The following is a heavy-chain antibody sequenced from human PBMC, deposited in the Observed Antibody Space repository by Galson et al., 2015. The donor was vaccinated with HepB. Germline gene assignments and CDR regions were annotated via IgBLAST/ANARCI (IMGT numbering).Heavy chain of an antibody. D-gene: IGHD6-19*01. CDR3: ARDFHRGWLAVEYYYYGMDV. Sequence: SLRLSCAASGFTFSSYSMNWVRQAPGKGLEWVSSISSSSSYIYYADSVKGRFTISRDNAKNSLYLQMNSLRAEDTAVYYCARDFHRGWLAVEYYYYGMDVWGQGTTVTVSS. CDR1: GFTFSSYS. J-gene: IGHJ6*02. CDR2: ISSSSSYI. V-gene: IGHV3-21*01.